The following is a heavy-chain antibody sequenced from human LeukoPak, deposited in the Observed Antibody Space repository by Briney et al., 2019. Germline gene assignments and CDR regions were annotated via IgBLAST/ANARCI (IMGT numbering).Heavy chain of an antibody. D-gene: IGHD3-16*02. CDR3: VKGSGYDYVWGSYRYRTYFDY. CDR1: GFTFSSYA. CDR2: ISSHGGST. Sequence: GGSLRLSCSASGFTFSSYAMHWVRQAPGKGLEYVSAISSHGGSTYYADSVKGRFTISRDNSKNTLHLQMSSLRAEDTAVYYCVKGSGYDYVWGSYRYRTYFDYWGQGTLVTVSS. J-gene: IGHJ4*02. V-gene: IGHV3-64D*06.